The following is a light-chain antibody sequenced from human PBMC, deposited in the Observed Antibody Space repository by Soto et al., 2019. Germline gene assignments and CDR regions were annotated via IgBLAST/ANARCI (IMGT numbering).Light chain of an antibody. CDR3: QQYFSWPRGT. CDR2: FAS. CDR1: QSIINN. J-gene: IGKJ1*01. V-gene: IGKV3-15*01. Sequence: EIVMTQSPATLSVSPGESSTLSCRASQSIINNLAWYQHKPGQAPRLLIFFASTRATGIPARFSGSGSGTEFTLTIKSLQSEDFAVYYCQQYFSWPRGTFGQGTKGDNK.